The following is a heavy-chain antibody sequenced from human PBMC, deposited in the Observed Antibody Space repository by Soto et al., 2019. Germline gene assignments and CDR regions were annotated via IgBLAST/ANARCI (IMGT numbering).Heavy chain of an antibody. J-gene: IGHJ6*02. CDR3: ETDVGCGELAIV. CDR2: IIPLFGTT. V-gene: IGHV1-69*01. D-gene: IGHD3-10*01. CDR1: VGTVSNYA. Sequence: QLQRVHSGTEVNKTGSSAKVSCKYSVGTVSNYAISWVRQAPGHGLEWMGGIIPLFGTTDYAKKFQGRIAITADESTTTGYMDLSSLRFDGAAVYFCETDVGCGELAIVGGQGSTVLASS.